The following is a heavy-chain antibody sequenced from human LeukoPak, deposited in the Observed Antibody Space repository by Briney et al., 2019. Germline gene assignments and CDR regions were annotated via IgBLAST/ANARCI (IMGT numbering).Heavy chain of an antibody. V-gene: IGHV3-21*01. CDR3: ARDAYDDASES. Sequence: GGSLRLSCAASGFTFSSYWMSWLRQAPGKGLEWVSSISSSSSYIYYADSVKGRFTISRDNAKNSLYLQMNGLRADDTAIYYCARDAYDDASESWGQGTLVTVSS. D-gene: IGHD3-3*01. J-gene: IGHJ5*02. CDR2: ISSSSSYI. CDR1: GFTFSSYW.